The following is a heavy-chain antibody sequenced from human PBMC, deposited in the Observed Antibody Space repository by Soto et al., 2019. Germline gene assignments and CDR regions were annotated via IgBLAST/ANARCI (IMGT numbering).Heavy chain of an antibody. CDR3: ARDGYCSGGSCYPMLGSGSPWFDP. J-gene: IGHJ5*02. D-gene: IGHD2-15*01. Sequence: GESLKISCXGSGYSFTSYWIGWVRQMPGKGLEWMGIIYPGDSDTRYSPSFQGQVTISADKSISTAYLQWSSLKASDTAMYYCARDGYCSGGSCYPMLGSGSPWFDPWGQGTLVTVSS. CDR1: GYSFTSYW. V-gene: IGHV5-51*01. CDR2: IYPGDSDT.